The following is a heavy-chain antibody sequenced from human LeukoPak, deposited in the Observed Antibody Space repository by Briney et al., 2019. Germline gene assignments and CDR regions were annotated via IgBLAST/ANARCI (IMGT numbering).Heavy chain of an antibody. J-gene: IGHJ4*02. D-gene: IGHD6-13*01. V-gene: IGHV3-48*02. CDR2: ISRSSSIL. Sequence: GGSLRLSCAASGFAFSSYSMNWVRLAPGKGLEWVSYISRSSSILYYADSVKGRFTISRDNAKNSLYLQMNSLRDEDTAVYYCARDHSSSWTFDYWGQGTLVTV. CDR1: GFAFSSYS. CDR3: ARDHSSSWTFDY.